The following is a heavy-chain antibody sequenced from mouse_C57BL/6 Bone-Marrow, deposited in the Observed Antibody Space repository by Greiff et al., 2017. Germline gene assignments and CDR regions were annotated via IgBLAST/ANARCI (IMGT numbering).Heavy chain of an antibody. V-gene: IGHV5-4*03. CDR2: ISDGGSFT. CDR3: AYDYDRAY. CDR1: GFTFSSYA. D-gene: IGHD2-4*01. Sequence: DVKLVESGGGLVKPGGSLKLSCAASGFTFSSYAMSWVRQTPEKRLEWVATISDGGSFTYYPDNVKGRFTISRDNAKNNLYLQMSHLKSEDTAMYYCAYDYDRAYWGQGTLVTVSA. J-gene: IGHJ3*01.